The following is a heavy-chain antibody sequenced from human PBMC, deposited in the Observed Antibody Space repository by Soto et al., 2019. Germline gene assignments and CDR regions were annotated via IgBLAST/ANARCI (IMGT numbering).Heavy chain of an antibody. J-gene: IGHJ4*02. CDR1: GFTFIAYH. CDR2: INPNSGGT. V-gene: IGHV1-2*02. CDR3: AKGNGSGLYEDFDY. D-gene: IGHD6-19*01. Sequence: QLQLVQSGAEAKKPGASVKVSCKASGFTFIAYHIHWLRQAPGQGLEWMGWINPNSGGTNYAQEYQDRVTRTRDTSISTAYMELRRVTCDDTSMYFCAKGNGSGLYEDFDYWGQGTLVTVSP.